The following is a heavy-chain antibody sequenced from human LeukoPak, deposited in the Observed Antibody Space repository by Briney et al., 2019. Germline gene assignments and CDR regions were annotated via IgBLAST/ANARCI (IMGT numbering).Heavy chain of an antibody. V-gene: IGHV3-74*01. D-gene: IGHD2-21*02. CDR1: EFNFFSYG. CDR3: ARELPREVTLDY. CDR2: IFTDGSTT. J-gene: IGHJ4*01. Sequence: GGSLRLSCVASEFNFFSYGMQWGRQAPGKGLVWVSRIFTDGSTTSYADSVKGRFTISRDNAKNTLYLQMNSLRAEDTAVYYCARELPREVTLDYWGQGTLVTVPP.